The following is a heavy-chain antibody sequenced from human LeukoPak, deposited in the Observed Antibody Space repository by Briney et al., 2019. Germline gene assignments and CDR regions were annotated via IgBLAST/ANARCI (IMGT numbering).Heavy chain of an antibody. CDR1: GFTFSSYS. D-gene: IGHD3-10*01. V-gene: IGHV3-21*04. Sequence: GGSLRLSCAASGFTFSSYSMNWVRQAPGERLEWVSSISRSSSYIYYADSVKGRFTISRDDAKNSLYLQMNSLRAEDTAVYYCASLWFGDYWGQGTLVTVSS. CDR3: ASLWFGDY. J-gene: IGHJ4*02. CDR2: ISRSSSYI.